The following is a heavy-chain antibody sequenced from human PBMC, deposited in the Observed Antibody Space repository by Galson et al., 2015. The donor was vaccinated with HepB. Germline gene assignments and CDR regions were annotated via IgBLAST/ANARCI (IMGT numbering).Heavy chain of an antibody. D-gene: IGHD3-10*01. CDR3: ARERTYGSGSYEMDY. J-gene: IGHJ4*02. V-gene: IGHV3-48*04. CDR2: ISSSSSTI. Sequence: SLRLSCAASGFTFSSYSMNWVRQAPGKGLEWVSYISSSSSTIYYADSVKGRFTISRDNAKNSLYLQMNSLRAEDTAVYYCARERTYGSGSYEMDYWGQGTLVTVSS. CDR1: GFTFSSYS.